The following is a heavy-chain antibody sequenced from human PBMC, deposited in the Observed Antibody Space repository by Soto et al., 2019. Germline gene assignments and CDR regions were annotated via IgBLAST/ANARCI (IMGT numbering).Heavy chain of an antibody. CDR1: GFTFSSYG. CDR3: ARDYGQWLAKYYFEY. J-gene: IGHJ4*02. CDR2: IWYEGSNK. V-gene: IGHV3-33*01. Sequence: QVQLVESGGGVVQPGRSLRLSCAASGFTFSSYGMHWVRQAPGKGLEWVAIIWYEGSNKYYADSVKGRFTISRDNSKNPVYRQMHSLRAEDTAVDYCARDYGQWLAKYYFEYGGQGTLVTVST. D-gene: IGHD6-19*01.